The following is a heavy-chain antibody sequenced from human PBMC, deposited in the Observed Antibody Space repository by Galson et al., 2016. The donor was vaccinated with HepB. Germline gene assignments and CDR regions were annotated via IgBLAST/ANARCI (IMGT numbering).Heavy chain of an antibody. CDR2: ISGSGGGT. Sequence: SLRLSCAASGFTFSGYAMNWVRQAPGKGLEWVSGISGSGGGTYYADSVKGRFTISRDNSKNTLYLQMNSLRAGDTAVYYCAKDSYVVVVAGYGLDVWGQGTTVTVSS. CDR1: GFTFSGYA. CDR3: AKDSYVVVVAGYGLDV. J-gene: IGHJ6*02. V-gene: IGHV3-23*01. D-gene: IGHD2-15*01.